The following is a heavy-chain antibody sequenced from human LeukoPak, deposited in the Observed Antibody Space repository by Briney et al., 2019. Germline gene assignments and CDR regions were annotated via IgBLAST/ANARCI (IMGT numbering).Heavy chain of an antibody. V-gene: IGHV3-23*01. CDR2: ISGSGGST. Sequence: GGSLRLSCAASGFTFSSYAMSWVRQAPGKGLEWVSAISGSGGSTYYADSVKGRFTISRDNSENTLYLHMNSLRAGDTAVYYCAKSHLTTVNFGRSSDYWGQGTLVTVSS. D-gene: IGHD4-17*01. CDR3: AKSHLTTVNFGRSSDY. J-gene: IGHJ4*02. CDR1: GFTFSSYA.